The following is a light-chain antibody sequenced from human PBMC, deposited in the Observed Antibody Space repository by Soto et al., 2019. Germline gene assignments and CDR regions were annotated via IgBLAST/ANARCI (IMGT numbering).Light chain of an antibody. Sequence: DIVMTQTPLSSPVTLGQPASISCRSSQSLVHSDGHTYLSWLHQRPGQPPRVLIYKISNRFSGVPDRFSGRGAGTDFTLKISRVEAEDVGVYYCMQATQYPRTFGQGTKVEI. CDR2: KIS. J-gene: IGKJ1*01. V-gene: IGKV2-24*01. CDR3: MQATQYPRT. CDR1: QSLVHSDGHTY.